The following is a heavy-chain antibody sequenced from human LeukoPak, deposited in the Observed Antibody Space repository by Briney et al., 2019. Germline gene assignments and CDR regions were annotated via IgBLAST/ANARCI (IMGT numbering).Heavy chain of an antibody. CDR1: GGSISSSSYY. CDR3: ASNPEWEWEGFDY. J-gene: IGHJ4*02. V-gene: IGHV4-39*07. CDR2: IYYSGST. Sequence: SETLSLTCTVSGGSISSSSYYWGWIRQPPGKGLEWIGSIYYSGSTYYNPSLRSRVTISVDTSKNQFSLKLSSVTAADTAVYYCASNPEWEWEGFDYWGQGTLVTVSS. D-gene: IGHD1-26*01.